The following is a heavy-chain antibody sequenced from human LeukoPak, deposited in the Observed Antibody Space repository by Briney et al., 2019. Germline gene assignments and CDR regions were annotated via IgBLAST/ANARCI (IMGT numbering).Heavy chain of an antibody. J-gene: IGHJ4*02. CDR1: GFTFSSYA. Sequence: SGGSLRLSCAASGFTFSSYAMSWVRQAPGKGLEWVSAISGSGGSTYYADSVKGRFTISRDNSKNTLYLQMNSLRAEDTAVYYCAMTLLRSLFYFDYWGQGTLVTVSS. CDR2: ISGSGGST. D-gene: IGHD1-26*01. CDR3: AMTLLRSLFYFDY. V-gene: IGHV3-23*01.